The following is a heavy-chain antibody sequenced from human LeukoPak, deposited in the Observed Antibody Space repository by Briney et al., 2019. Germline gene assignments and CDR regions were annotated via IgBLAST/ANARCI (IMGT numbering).Heavy chain of an antibody. D-gene: IGHD2-21*02. V-gene: IGHV2-70*11. Sequence: SSPTLVNPTQTLTLTCTFSQFSLSTTGMCVSWIRMPPANALEWLARINWDDDKYYSTSLKTRLTISKDTSKNQVVLTMTNIDPVHTATYYCARIQVVTDPYYYYCYMDVWGKGTTVTVSS. CDR2: INWDDDK. CDR3: ARIQVVTDPYYYYCYMDV. CDR1: QFSLSTTGMC. J-gene: IGHJ6*03.